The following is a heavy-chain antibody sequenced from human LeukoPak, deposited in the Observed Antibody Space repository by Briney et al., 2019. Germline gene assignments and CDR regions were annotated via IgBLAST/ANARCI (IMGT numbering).Heavy chain of an antibody. V-gene: IGHV3-30-3*01. CDR3: ARGGRYCSGGSCYSGVDFDY. Sequence: GGSLRLSCTISGFTFSAYDLYWVRQAPGRGLEWVAVISYDGNNKYYADRVRGRFSISRDISKNTLFLQMDSLRAEDTAVYYCARGGRYCSGGSCYSGVDFDYWGQGTLVTVSS. CDR2: ISYDGNNK. CDR1: GFTFSAYD. J-gene: IGHJ4*02. D-gene: IGHD2-15*01.